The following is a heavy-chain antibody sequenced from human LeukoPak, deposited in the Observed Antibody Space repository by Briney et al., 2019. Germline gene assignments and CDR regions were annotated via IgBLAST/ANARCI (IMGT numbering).Heavy chain of an antibody. CDR3: ASPGNTYYYGSGMYYFDY. V-gene: IGHV4-39*01. CDR2: IYYSGST. D-gene: IGHD3-10*01. J-gene: IGHJ4*02. CDR1: GGSISSSSYY. Sequence: SDTLSLTCTVSGGSISSSSYYWGWIRQPPGKGLEWIGSIYYSGSTYYNPSLKSRVTISVDTSKNQFSLKLSSVTAADTAVYYCASPGNTYYYGSGMYYFDYWGQGTLATVSS.